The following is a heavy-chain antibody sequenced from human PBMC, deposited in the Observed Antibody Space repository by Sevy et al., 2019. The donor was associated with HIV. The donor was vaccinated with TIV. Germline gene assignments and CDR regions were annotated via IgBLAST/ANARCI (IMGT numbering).Heavy chain of an antibody. CDR3: ASGSSTWYNYYYYMDV. CDR2: IDPYTGDT. D-gene: IGHD6-13*01. J-gene: IGHJ6*03. V-gene: IGHV1-2*02. CDR1: GFTFTGYK. Sequence: ASVKVSCKASGFTFTGYKIYWVRQASGQGLEWMGWIDPYTGDTNYARNFKGRVTMTRDTSINTAYMELSRLRSDDTAMYYCASGSSTWYNYYYYMDVWGKGTTVTVSS.